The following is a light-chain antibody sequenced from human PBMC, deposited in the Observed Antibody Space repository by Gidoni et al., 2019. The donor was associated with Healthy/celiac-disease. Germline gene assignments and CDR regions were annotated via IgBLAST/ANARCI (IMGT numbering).Light chain of an antibody. V-gene: IGLV5-45*01. J-gene: IGLJ2*01. Sequence: QAVLTQPASLPASPGASASLTCTLRSGFNVGTYRIYWYQQKPGSPPQYLLTYKSDSDKQQGSGVPSRFSGSKDASANAGILLISGLQSEDEADYYCMIWHSSAVVFGGGTKLAVL. CDR2: YKSDSDK. CDR1: SGFNVGTYR. CDR3: MIWHSSAVV.